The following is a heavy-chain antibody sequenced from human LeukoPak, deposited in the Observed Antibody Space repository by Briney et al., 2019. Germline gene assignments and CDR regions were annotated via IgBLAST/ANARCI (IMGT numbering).Heavy chain of an antibody. Sequence: PGGSLRLPCAASGFTFSNAWMSWVRQAPGKGLEWVGRIKSKTDGGTTDYAAPVKGRFTISRDDSKNTLYLQMNSLKTEDTAVYYCTTDSIRIYVLRFLEWSYYFDYWGQGTLVTVSS. CDR1: GFTFSNAW. D-gene: IGHD3-3*01. CDR2: IKSKTDGGTT. CDR3: TTDSIRIYVLRFLEWSYYFDY. V-gene: IGHV3-15*01. J-gene: IGHJ4*02.